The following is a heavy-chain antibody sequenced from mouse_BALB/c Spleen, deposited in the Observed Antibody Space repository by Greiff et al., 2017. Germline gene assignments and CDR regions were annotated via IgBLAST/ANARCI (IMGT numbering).Heavy chain of an antibody. D-gene: IGHD2-4*01. Sequence: EVQLQQSGPELMKPGASVKISCKASGYSFTSYYMHWVKQSHGKSLEWIGYIDPFNGGTSYNQKFKGKATLTVDKSSSTAYMHLSSLTSEDSAVYYCARGYDYDVGWFAYWGQGTLVTVSA. CDR1: GYSFTSYY. CDR2: IDPFNGGT. V-gene: IGHV1S135*01. CDR3: ARGYDYDVGWFAY. J-gene: IGHJ3*01.